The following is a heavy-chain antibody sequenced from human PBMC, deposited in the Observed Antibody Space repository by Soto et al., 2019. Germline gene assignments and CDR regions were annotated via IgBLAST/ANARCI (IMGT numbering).Heavy chain of an antibody. CDR3: ARHANWNHDY. V-gene: IGHV5-10-1*01. CDR2: IDPSDSYT. Sequence: GGSLTISCKGSGYSFTSYWTSWVRQMPGKGLEWMGRIDPSDSYTNYSPSFQGHVTISADKSISTAYLQWSSLKASDTAMYYCARHANWNHDYWGQGTLVTVSS. J-gene: IGHJ4*02. D-gene: IGHD1-1*01. CDR1: GYSFTSYW.